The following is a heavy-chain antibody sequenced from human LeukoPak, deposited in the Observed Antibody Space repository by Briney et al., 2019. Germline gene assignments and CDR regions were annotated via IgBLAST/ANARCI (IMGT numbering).Heavy chain of an antibody. J-gene: IGHJ4*02. CDR1: GGSISSYY. D-gene: IGHD3-22*01. CDR2: IYYSGST. Sequence: SETLSLTCTVSGGSISSYYWSWIRQPPGKGLEWIGYIYYSGSTNYNPSLKSRVTISVDTSKNQFSLNLSSVTAADTAVYYCARQTYYDSSTTFDYWGQGTLVTASS. CDR3: ARQTYYDSSTTFDY. V-gene: IGHV4-59*08.